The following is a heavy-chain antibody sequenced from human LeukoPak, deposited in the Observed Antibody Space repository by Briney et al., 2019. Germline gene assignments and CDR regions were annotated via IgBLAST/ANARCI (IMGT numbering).Heavy chain of an antibody. CDR2: IILIFGTA. J-gene: IGHJ5*02. Sequence: SVKVSCKASGGTFSSYAISWVRQAPGQGLEWMGGIILIFGTANYAQKFQGRVTITADESTSIAYMELSSLRSEDTAVYYCARATTSITIFGVVIEGNWFDPWGQGTLVTVSS. CDR3: ARATTSITIFGVVIEGNWFDP. CDR1: GGTFSSYA. V-gene: IGHV1-69*13. D-gene: IGHD3-3*01.